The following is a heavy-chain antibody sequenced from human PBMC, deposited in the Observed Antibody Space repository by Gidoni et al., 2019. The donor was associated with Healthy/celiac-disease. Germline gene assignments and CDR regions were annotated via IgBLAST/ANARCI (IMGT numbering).Heavy chain of an antibody. CDR3: AKAGLYCSGGSCYSVYYYYGMDV. D-gene: IGHD2-15*01. V-gene: IGHV3-30*18. CDR1: GFTFSSYG. J-gene: IGHJ6*02. Sequence: QVQLVESGGGVVQPGRSLRLSCAASGFTFSSYGMHWVRQAPGKGLEWVAVISYDGSNKYYADSVKGRFTISRDNSKNTLYLQMNSLRAEDTAVYYCAKAGLYCSGGSCYSVYYYYGMDVWGQGTTVTVSS. CDR2: ISYDGSNK.